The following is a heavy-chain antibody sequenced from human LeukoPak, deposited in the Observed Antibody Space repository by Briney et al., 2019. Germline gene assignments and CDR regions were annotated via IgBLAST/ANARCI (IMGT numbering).Heavy chain of an antibody. CDR1: GYTFAIYG. CDR3: ARDYCTRGGDCYNEDSFDP. CDR2: SSPYDGET. J-gene: IGHJ5*02. V-gene: IGHV1-18*01. Sequence: ASVKVSCKACGYTFAIYGISWVRQAPGQGLEWMAWSSPYDGETNHAPNFEGWGTITTEPSTGPAHMEPRSLDCDEPAIVYRARDYCTRGGDCYNEDSFDPWGQGTLVTVS. D-gene: IGHD2-21*02.